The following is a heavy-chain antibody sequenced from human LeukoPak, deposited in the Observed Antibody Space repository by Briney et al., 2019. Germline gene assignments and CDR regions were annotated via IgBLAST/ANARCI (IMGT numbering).Heavy chain of an antibody. CDR3: ARVAGYCNFTNCQYLYYYHYMDV. CDR1: GFTLSSYW. CDR2: ITSDGSIT. J-gene: IGHJ6*03. D-gene: IGHD2-2*01. Sequence: PGGSLRLSCAASGFTLSSYWMHWVRRAPGKGLVWVSRITSDGSITNYADSVKGRFPISRDNAKNTLFLQMTSLRAEDTAGYYCARVAGYCNFTNCQYLYYYHYMDVWGKGATVTVS. V-gene: IGHV3-74*01.